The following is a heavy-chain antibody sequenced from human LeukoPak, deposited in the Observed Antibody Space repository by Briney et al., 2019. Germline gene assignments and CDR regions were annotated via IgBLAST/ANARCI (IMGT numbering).Heavy chain of an antibody. CDR3: ARERASNNHDNWFDP. V-gene: IGHV4-34*01. CDR1: GASFSDYY. Sequence: PSENLSLTCAVYGASFSDYYWSWIRHSPTKGLEWIGEVNHSGSAKYNPSLKSRVTISADKSKNQFFLRLSPVAAADSGVYYCARERASNNHDNWFDPWGQGTLVTVSS. J-gene: IGHJ5*02. CDR2: VNHSGSA.